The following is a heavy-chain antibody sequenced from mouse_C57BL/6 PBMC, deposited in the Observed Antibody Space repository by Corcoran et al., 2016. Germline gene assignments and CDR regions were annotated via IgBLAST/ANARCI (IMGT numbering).Heavy chain of an antibody. CDR2: INTYSGVP. CDR1: GYTFTTYG. CDR3: AREGFITTGVRGAMDY. V-gene: IGHV9-3*01. Sequence: QIQLVQSGPELKKPGETVKISCKASGYTFTTYGMSWVKQAPGKGLKWMGWINTYSGVPTYADDFKGRFAFSLETSASTAYLQINNLKNEDTATYFCAREGFITTGVRGAMDYWGQGTSVTVSS. D-gene: IGHD1-1*01. J-gene: IGHJ4*01.